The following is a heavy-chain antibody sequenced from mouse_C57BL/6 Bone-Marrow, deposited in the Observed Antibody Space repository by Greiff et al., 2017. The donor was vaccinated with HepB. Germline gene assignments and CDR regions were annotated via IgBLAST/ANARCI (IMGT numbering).Heavy chain of an antibody. CDR2: ISDGGSYT. CDR1: GFTFSSYA. J-gene: IGHJ2*01. Sequence: EVKVVESGGGLVKPGGSLKLSCAASGFTFSSYAISWVRQTPEKRLEWVATISDGGSYTYYPDNVKGRFTISRDNAKNNLYLQMSHLKSEDTAMYYCARIYYGNYDFDNWGQGTTLTVSS. V-gene: IGHV5-4*03. D-gene: IGHD2-1*01. CDR3: ARIYYGNYDFDN.